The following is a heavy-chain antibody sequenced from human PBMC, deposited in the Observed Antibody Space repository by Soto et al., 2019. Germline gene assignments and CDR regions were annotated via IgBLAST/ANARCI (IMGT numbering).Heavy chain of an antibody. J-gene: IGHJ3*02. Sequence: GESLKISCAASGFTFSSYAMSWVRQAPGKGLEWVSAISGSGGSTYYADSVKGRFTISRDNSKNTLYLQMNSLRAEDTAVYYCAKDLYSSGLPNDAFDIWGQGTMVTVSS. V-gene: IGHV3-23*01. CDR2: ISGSGGST. CDR3: AKDLYSSGLPNDAFDI. CDR1: GFTFSSYA. D-gene: IGHD6-19*01.